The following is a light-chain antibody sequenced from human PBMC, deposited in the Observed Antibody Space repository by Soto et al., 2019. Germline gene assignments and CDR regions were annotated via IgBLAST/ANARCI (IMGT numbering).Light chain of an antibody. CDR2: GAS. J-gene: IGKJ5*01. Sequence: EIVMTQSPATLSVSPGERATLSCRASQSVSSNLAWYQQKPGQAPRLLIYGASSRATGIPDRFSGSGSGTDFTLTISRMEPEDFAVYCCQQYGSSPRTFGQGTRLEIK. V-gene: IGKV3-20*01. CDR1: QSVSSN. CDR3: QQYGSSPRT.